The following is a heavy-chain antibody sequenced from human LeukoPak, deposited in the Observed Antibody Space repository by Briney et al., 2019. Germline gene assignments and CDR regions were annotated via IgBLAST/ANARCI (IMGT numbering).Heavy chain of an antibody. CDR2: INHSGST. J-gene: IGHJ6*02. CDR3: ARVQYDFYYYYGMDV. V-gene: IGHV4-34*01. CDR1: GGSFSGYY. Sequence: PSETLSLTCAVYGGSFSGYYWSWIRQPPGKGLEWIGEINHSGSTNYNPSLKSRVTISVDTSKNQFSLKLSSVTAADTAVYYCARVQYDFYYYYGMDVWGQGTTVTVSS. D-gene: IGHD2-2*01.